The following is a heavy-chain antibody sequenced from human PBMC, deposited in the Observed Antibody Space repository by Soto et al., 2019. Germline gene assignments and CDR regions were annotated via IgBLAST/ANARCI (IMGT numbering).Heavy chain of an antibody. Sequence: GASVKVSCKASGGTFSSYAISWVRQAPGQGLEWMGGIIPIFGTANYAQKFEGRVTITADESTSTAYMELSSLRSEDTAVYYCARSLGYCSGGSCYSYYCGMDVWGQGTTVTVSS. D-gene: IGHD2-15*01. CDR1: GGTFSSYA. J-gene: IGHJ6*02. CDR2: IIPIFGTA. CDR3: ARSLGYCSGGSCYSYYCGMDV. V-gene: IGHV1-69*13.